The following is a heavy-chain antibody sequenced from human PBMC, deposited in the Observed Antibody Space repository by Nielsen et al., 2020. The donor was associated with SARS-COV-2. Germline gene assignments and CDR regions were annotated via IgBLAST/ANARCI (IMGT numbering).Heavy chain of an antibody. V-gene: IGHV3-74*03. Sequence: GEPLKISCAASGFSLRNYGMKWVRQAPGKGLAWVAHINSDGSRTTYADSVKGRFTIPRDKVENTLYLQMNSLSADDTALYYCVRVRDGGYYYGTGAFDYWGQGTLVTVSS. CDR2: INSDGSRT. CDR3: VRVRDGGYYYGTGAFDY. D-gene: IGHD3-10*01. J-gene: IGHJ4*02. CDR1: GFSLRNYG.